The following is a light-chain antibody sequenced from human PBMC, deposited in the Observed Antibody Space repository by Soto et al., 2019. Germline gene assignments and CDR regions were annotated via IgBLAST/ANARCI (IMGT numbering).Light chain of an antibody. CDR2: GNN. CDR1: SSNIGAGYD. CDR3: HCYHSSLSGSEV. Sequence: QLVLTQPPSVSGAPGQRVTISCTGSSSNIGAGYDVHWYQQLPGTAPKLLIYGNNNRPSGVPDRFSGSKSGTSASLAITGLQAEDEADYYCHCYHSSLSGSEVFGGGTQLTVL. J-gene: IGLJ7*01. V-gene: IGLV1-40*01.